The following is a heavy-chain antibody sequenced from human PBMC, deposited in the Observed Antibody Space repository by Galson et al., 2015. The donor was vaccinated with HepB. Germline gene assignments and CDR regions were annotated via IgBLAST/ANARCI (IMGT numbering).Heavy chain of an antibody. CDR1: GFTFSEYS. CDR2: FNIGGSTV. CDR3: ARSPFTDYFGSGTYFDH. Sequence: SLRLSCAASGFTFSEYSMSWVRQSPGKGLEWVSYFNIGGSTVYYAESVKGRFTISRDNARNTLYLQMSRLRAEDTAVYYCARSPFTDYFGSGTYFDHWGQGTLVTASS. V-gene: IGHV3-48*04. D-gene: IGHD3-10*01. J-gene: IGHJ4*02.